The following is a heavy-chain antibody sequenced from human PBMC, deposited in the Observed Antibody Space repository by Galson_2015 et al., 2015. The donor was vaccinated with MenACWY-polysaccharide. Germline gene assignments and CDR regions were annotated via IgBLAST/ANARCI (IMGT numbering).Heavy chain of an antibody. J-gene: IGHJ5*02. V-gene: IGHV3-33*06. CDR2: IQYDGSQK. D-gene: IGHD3-3*01. CDR3: AKDSTDFWSVAGRFDH. Sequence: SLRLSCAASGLKFRGSGMPWVRQAPGKGLEWVAVIQYDGSQKQYIDSVKGRFTISRDNSKNTLYLEMNSLRAEDTAVYYCAKDSTDFWSVAGRFDHWGQGTLVTVSS. CDR1: GLKFRGSG.